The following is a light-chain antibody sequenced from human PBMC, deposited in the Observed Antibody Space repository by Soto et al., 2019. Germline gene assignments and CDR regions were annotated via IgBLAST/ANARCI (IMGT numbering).Light chain of an antibody. J-gene: IGLJ3*02. Sequence: SYELTEPPSVSVSPGQTASITCSGDRLGNKYACWYQRKPGQSPVLVIYKDTKRPSGIPERFSGSNSGNTATLTISGTQAMDEADYYCQVWERSSRVFGGGTKLTVL. CDR2: KDT. CDR1: RLGNKY. CDR3: QVWERSSRV. V-gene: IGLV3-1*01.